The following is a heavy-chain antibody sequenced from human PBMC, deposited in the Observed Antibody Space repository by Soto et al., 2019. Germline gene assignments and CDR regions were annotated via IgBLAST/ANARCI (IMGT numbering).Heavy chain of an antibody. J-gene: IGHJ6*02. D-gene: IGHD3-9*01. V-gene: IGHV3-33*01. CDR3: ARDNAGYDILTGYYMGGYYYYGMDV. CDR2: IWYDGSNK. Sequence: PGGSLRLSCAASGFTFSSYGMHWVRQAPGKGLEWVAVIWYDGSNKYYADSVKGRFTISRDNSKNTLYLQMNSLRAEDTAVYYCARDNAGYDILTGYYMGGYYYYGMDVWGQGTTVTVSS. CDR1: GFTFSSYG.